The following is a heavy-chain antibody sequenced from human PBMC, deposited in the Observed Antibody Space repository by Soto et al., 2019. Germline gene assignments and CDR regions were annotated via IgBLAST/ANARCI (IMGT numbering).Heavy chain of an antibody. CDR1: GYTFTGYY. D-gene: IGHD6-6*01. Sequence: ASVKVSCKASGYTFTGYYIHWVRQAPGQGLEWMGWINPNSGGTNYAQKFQGWVTMTRDTSISTAYMELSRLRSDDTAVYYCAREEYSSSFLGYYYGMDVWGQGTTVTVSS. J-gene: IGHJ6*02. CDR2: INPNSGGT. CDR3: AREEYSSSFLGYYYGMDV. V-gene: IGHV1-2*04.